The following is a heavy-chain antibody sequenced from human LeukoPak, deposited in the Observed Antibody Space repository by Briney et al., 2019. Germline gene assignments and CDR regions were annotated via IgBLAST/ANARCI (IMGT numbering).Heavy chain of an antibody. CDR2: INHSGST. Sequence: GSLRLSCAASGFTFSSYSMNWVRQPPGKGLEWIGEINHSGSTNYNPSLKSRVTILVDTSKNQFSLKLSSVTAADTAVYYCARHIVVVTATNFDYWGQGTLVTVSS. J-gene: IGHJ4*02. CDR3: ARHIVVVTATNFDY. D-gene: IGHD2-21*02. V-gene: IGHV4-34*01. CDR1: GFTFSSYS.